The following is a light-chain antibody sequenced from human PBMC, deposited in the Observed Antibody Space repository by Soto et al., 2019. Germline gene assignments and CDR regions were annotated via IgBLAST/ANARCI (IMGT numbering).Light chain of an antibody. CDR1: QSIGSG. CDR2: AAS. V-gene: IGKV1-5*01. CDR3: QQYNSYPLT. J-gene: IGKJ4*01. Sequence: DIQMTQSPSTLSASVGNRVTITCRASQSIGSGVAWYQQKPDKAPKFLIYAASSLESGVPSRFSGRGSGTEFTLTISSLQPDDFATYYCQQYNSYPLTFGGGTKVEIK.